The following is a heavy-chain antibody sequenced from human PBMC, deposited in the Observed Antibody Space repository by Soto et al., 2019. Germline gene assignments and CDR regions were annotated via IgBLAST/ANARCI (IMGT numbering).Heavy chain of an antibody. J-gene: IGHJ6*02. D-gene: IGHD1-26*01. CDR2: IYYSGST. Sequence: QLQLQESGPGLVKPSETLSLTCTVSGCSISSSSYYWGWIRQPPGKGLEWIGSIYYSGSTYYNPSLKSRVTITVDTYRNLYSLKLSSVTAADTAVYYCARLRFDGIGGMDVWGQGTTVTVSS. V-gene: IGHV4-39*01. CDR3: ARLRFDGIGGMDV. CDR1: GCSISSSSYY.